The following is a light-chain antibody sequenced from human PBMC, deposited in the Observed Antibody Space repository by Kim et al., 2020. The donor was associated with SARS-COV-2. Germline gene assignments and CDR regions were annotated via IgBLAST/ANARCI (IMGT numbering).Light chain of an antibody. CDR3: QQYNDWPYT. V-gene: IGKV3-15*01. Sequence: SVCPGESAALYRRASQSVNSNLAWYQQNPGQAPRLRIHGVSTRATGIPARFSGSGSGSEFSLTISSLESEDFAGYYCQQYNDWPYTFGQGTKLEI. J-gene: IGKJ2*01. CDR2: GVS. CDR1: QSVNSN.